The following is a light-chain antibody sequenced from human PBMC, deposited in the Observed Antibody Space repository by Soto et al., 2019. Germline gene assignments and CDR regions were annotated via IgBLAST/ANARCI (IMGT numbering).Light chain of an antibody. CDR3: QQYYSYPLS. CDR2: AAS. V-gene: IGKV1-8*01. Sequence: AIRMTQSPSSFSASTGDRVTITCRASQGISSYLAWYQQKPGKAPKLLIYAASTLQSGVPSRFSGSGSGKDFPLTFSCLQSEDFATYYCQQYYSYPLSFGQGTRLEIK. CDR1: QGISSY. J-gene: IGKJ5*01.